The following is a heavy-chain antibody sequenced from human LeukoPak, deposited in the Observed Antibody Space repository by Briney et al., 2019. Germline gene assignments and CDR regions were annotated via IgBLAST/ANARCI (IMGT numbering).Heavy chain of an antibody. Sequence: SQTLSLTCAISGDSLSSNSISWNWFRQSPSRGLEWLGRTYYYSKWTNDYAVSVQSRITISPDTSKNQISLHLNSVTPEDTAVYYCAGQRWSGYEGNFDYWGQGALVTISS. V-gene: IGHV6-1*01. D-gene: IGHD5-12*01. CDR3: AGQRWSGYEGNFDY. CDR1: GDSLSSNSIS. CDR2: TYYYSKWTN. J-gene: IGHJ4*02.